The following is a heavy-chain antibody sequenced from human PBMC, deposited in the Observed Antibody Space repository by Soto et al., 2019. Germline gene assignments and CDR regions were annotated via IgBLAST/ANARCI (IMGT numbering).Heavy chain of an antibody. V-gene: IGHV3-48*02. CDR3: ARDVTGSYSYYYYYYAMDV. CDR2: ISTSSSAI. D-gene: IGHD1-26*01. J-gene: IGHJ6*02. Sequence: EVQLVESGGGLVQPGGSLRLAYAASGFTFSSYSMNWVRQAPGKGLEWVSYISTSSSAIYYADSVKGRFTISRDNAKNSLYLQMNSLRDEDTAVYYCARDVTGSYSYYYYYYAMDVWGQGTTVTVSS. CDR1: GFTFSSYS.